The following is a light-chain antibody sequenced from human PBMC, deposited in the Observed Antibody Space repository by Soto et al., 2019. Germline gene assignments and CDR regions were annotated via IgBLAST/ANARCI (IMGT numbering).Light chain of an antibody. V-gene: IGKV3-11*01. CDR2: DAS. CDR3: QQRSNWPPA. Sequence: EIEFTHSSATLSLSPGERATLSCRASQSVSSYLAWYQQKPGQAPRLLIYDASNRATGIPARFSGSGSGTDFTLTISSLEPEDSAVYYCQQRSNWPPAFGQGTRLEIK. J-gene: IGKJ5*01. CDR1: QSVSSY.